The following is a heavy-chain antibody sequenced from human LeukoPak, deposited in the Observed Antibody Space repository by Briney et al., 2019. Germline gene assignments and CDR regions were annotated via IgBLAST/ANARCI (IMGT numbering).Heavy chain of an antibody. Sequence: PGGSLRLSCSPSGFTFSSYAMHWVRQAPGKGLEYVSAISGNGGSTYYADSVKGRSTISRDNSKNTLYLQMCSLRAEDTAVYYCVKDRSDILTGPGSNWGQGTLAIVSS. CDR3: VKDRSDILTGPGSN. V-gene: IGHV3-64D*06. CDR1: GFTFSSYA. J-gene: IGHJ4*02. D-gene: IGHD3-9*01. CDR2: ISGNGGST.